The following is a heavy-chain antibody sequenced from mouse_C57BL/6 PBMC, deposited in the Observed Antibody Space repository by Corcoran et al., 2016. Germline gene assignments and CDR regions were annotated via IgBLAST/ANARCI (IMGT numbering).Heavy chain of an antibody. Sequence: QVQLKQSGAELVRPGASVKLSCKASGYTFTDYYINWVKQRPGQGLEWIARIYPGSGNTYYNEKFKGKATLTAEKSSSTAYMQLSSLTSEDSAVYFCARGGYYSNFLYAMDYWGQGTSVTVSS. D-gene: IGHD2-5*01. CDR1: GYTFTDYY. CDR2: IYPGSGNT. J-gene: IGHJ4*01. CDR3: ARGGYYSNFLYAMDY. V-gene: IGHV1-76*01.